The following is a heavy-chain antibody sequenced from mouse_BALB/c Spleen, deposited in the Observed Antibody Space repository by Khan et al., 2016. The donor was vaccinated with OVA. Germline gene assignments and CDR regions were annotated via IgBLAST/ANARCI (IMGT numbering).Heavy chain of an antibody. J-gene: IGHJ4*01. CDR1: GYSITSDYA. Sequence: DVKLQESGPGLVKPSQSLSLTCTVTGYSITSDYAWTWIRQFPENKLEWMGYISSSGSTTYNPALKSRISITRDTSKNQFFLQLNSVTTEDTATYYCERDGSRYNYAMDYWGQGTSVTVSS. V-gene: IGHV3-2*02. CDR2: ISSSGST. D-gene: IGHD2-3*01. CDR3: ERDGSRYNYAMDY.